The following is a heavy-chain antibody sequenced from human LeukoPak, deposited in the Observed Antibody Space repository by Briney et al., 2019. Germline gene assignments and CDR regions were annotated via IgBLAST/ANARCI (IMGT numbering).Heavy chain of an antibody. D-gene: IGHD3-3*01. CDR2: IINSGSTI. CDR1: GFSFSDYY. J-gene: IGHJ6*04. V-gene: IGHV3-11*01. CDR3: ARERGYDPLDV. Sequence: RTGGSLRLSCAASGFSFSDYYMSWIRQARGKRLGRVSYIINSGSTIYYADSVKGRFTVSRDNAKNSLYLQMNSLRAEDTAVYYCARERGYDPLDVWGKGTTVTVSS.